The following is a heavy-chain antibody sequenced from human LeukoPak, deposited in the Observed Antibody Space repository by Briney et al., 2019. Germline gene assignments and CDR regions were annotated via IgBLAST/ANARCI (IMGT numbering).Heavy chain of an antibody. Sequence: PSETLSLTCTVSGGSISSSSYYWGWIRQPPGKGLEWVGSIYYSGSTHYNPSLKSRVTISVDTSRNQFSLKLSSVTAADTAVYYCARQGLVPAAPFDYWGQGTLVTVSS. J-gene: IGHJ4*02. V-gene: IGHV4-39*01. CDR3: ARQGLVPAAPFDY. CDR2: IYYSGST. D-gene: IGHD2-2*01. CDR1: GGSISSSSYY.